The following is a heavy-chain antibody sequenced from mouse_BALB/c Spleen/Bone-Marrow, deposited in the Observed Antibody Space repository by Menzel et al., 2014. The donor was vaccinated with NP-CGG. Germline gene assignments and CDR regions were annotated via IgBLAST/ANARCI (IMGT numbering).Heavy chain of an antibody. CDR3: VRGNYGNYVDYFDF. CDR1: GFTFSNYG. J-gene: IGHJ2*01. Sequence: EVKVEESGGGLVQPGGSLKLSCAASGFTFSNYGMSWVRQTPDKRLELAATINGNGGSTYYPDSVKGRFTISRDTAKNTLYLQMSSLKSEETAMYYCVRGNYGNYVDYFDFWGQGTTLTVSS. V-gene: IGHV5-6-3*01. D-gene: IGHD2-1*01. CDR2: INGNGGST.